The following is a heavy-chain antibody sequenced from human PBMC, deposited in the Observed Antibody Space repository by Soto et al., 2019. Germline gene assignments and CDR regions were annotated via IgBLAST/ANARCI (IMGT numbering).Heavy chain of an antibody. CDR3: ARVVPGAEAWFGP. CDR2: ISLYSDGT. D-gene: IGHD2-2*01. Sequence: ASVKVCCKAAGDTFADYGSTWVRQAPGQPLEWLGWISLYSDGTNYAQKFQGRVSMTTDTSTTTAYMELRSLRSDDTAVYYCARVVPGAEAWFGPWGQGTLVTVSS. V-gene: IGHV1-18*01. CDR1: GDTFADYG. J-gene: IGHJ5*02.